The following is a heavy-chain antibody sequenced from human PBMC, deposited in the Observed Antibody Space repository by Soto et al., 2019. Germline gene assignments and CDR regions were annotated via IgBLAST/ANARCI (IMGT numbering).Heavy chain of an antibody. CDR2: IIPIFGTA. J-gene: IGHJ6*02. D-gene: IGHD3-10*01. CDR3: ARVPPHYYGSGSPSYAYFGMDV. CDR1: GGTFSSYA. Sequence: GASVKVSCKVSGGTFSSYAISWVRQAPGQGLEWMGGIIPIFGTANYAQKFQGRGTITAGKSTSTAYMGLSSLRSEDAAGHYWARVPPHYYGSGSPSYAYFGMDVWGQGTTVPVYS. V-gene: IGHV1-69*06.